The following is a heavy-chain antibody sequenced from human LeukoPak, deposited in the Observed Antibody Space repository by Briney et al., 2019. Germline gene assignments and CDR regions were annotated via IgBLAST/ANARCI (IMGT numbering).Heavy chain of an antibody. CDR1: GGSISSDGYY. Sequence: SETLSLTCTVSGGSISSDGYYWSWMRQRPGQGLEWIGYIYYSGNTYYNPSLKRRITISVDTSKNQFSLKLSSVTAADTAVYDWASVARGRYCSGGSCSNYWGQGTRVTVSS. V-gene: IGHV4-31*03. CDR3: ASVARGRYCSGGSCSNY. D-gene: IGHD2-15*01. J-gene: IGHJ4*02. CDR2: IYYSGNT.